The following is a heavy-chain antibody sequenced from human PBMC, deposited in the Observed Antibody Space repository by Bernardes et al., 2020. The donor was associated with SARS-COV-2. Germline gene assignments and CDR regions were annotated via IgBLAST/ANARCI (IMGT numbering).Heavy chain of an antibody. CDR3: ASPIIIVVVPAASIRYDDY. J-gene: IGHJ4*02. Sequence: GGSLRLSCAASGFTFSSYAMHWVRQAPGKGLEWVAVISYDGSNKYYADSVKGRFTISRDNSKNTLYLQMNSLRAEDTAVYYCASPIIIVVVPAASIRYDDYWGQGTLVTVSS. CDR1: GFTFSSYA. CDR2: ISYDGSNK. V-gene: IGHV3-30-3*01. D-gene: IGHD2-2*01.